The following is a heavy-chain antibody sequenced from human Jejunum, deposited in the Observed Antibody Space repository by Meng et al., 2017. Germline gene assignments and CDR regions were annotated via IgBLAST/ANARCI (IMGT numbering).Heavy chain of an antibody. V-gene: IGHV3-11*01. CDR3: ARGHWELNY. D-gene: IGHD7-27*01. CDR2: ISTGATTI. J-gene: IGHJ4*02. CDR1: GFTISNHY. Sequence: GQLVESGGGLVKPGGSLRLSCAAPGFTISNHYMTWIRQAPGKGPEWVAYISTGATTIYYADSLKGRFTISRDDSKSSVYLQMNSLRDDDTAVYFCARGHWELNYWGQGTLVTVSS.